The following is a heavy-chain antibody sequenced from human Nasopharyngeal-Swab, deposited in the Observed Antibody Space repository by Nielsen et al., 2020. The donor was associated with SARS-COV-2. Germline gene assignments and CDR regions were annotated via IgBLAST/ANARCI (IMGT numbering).Heavy chain of an antibody. CDR3: ARRAVQQPPRVDY. D-gene: IGHD6-13*01. Sequence: SETLSLTCAAYGGSFSGYYWSWIRQLPGKGLEWIGEINHSGSTNYNPSLKSRVTISVDTSKNQFSLKLSSVTAADTAVYYCARRAVQQPPRVDYWGQGTLVTVSS. V-gene: IGHV4-34*01. CDR1: GGSFSGYY. CDR2: INHSGST. J-gene: IGHJ4*02.